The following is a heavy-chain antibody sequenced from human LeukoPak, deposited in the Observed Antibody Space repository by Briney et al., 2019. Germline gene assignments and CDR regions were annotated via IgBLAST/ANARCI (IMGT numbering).Heavy chain of an antibody. CDR1: GFTFSSYA. CDR3: ARAEGYGGELDS. CDR2: ISGSGGST. D-gene: IGHD4-23*01. J-gene: IGHJ4*02. V-gene: IGHV3-23*01. Sequence: GGSLRLSCAASGFTFSSYAMSWVRQAPGKGLEWVSAISGSGGSTYYADSVKGRFTISRDNSKNTLYLQMNSLRAEDTAVYYCARAEGYGGELDSWGQGTLVTVSS.